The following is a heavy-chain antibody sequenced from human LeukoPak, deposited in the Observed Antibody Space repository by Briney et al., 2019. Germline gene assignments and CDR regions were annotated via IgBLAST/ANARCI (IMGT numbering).Heavy chain of an antibody. J-gene: IGHJ4*02. V-gene: IGHV1-24*01. Sequence: GASVKVSCEASGYTFTSYAMNWVRQAPGKGLEWMGGFDPEDGETIYAQKFQGRVTMTEDTSTDTAYMELSSLRSEDTAVYYCATVFGSSGYYYFDYWGQGTLVTVSS. D-gene: IGHD3-22*01. CDR3: ATVFGSSGYYYFDY. CDR1: GYTFTSYA. CDR2: FDPEDGET.